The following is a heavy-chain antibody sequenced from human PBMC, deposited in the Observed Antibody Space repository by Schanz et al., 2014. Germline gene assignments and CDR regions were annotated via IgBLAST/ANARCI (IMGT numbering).Heavy chain of an antibody. Sequence: VQLVESGGGLVKPGGSLRLSCAASGFTFSDYYMSWIRQAPGKGLEWISFINTGSNYINYADSVKGRFTISRDNTKNSLFLQLNSLRADDTAVYYCARNRGSGGQNWYFDLWGRGTLXTVSS. CDR2: INTGSNYI. J-gene: IGHJ2*01. D-gene: IGHD1-26*01. V-gene: IGHV3-11*05. CDR1: GFTFSDYY. CDR3: ARNRGSGGQNWYFDL.